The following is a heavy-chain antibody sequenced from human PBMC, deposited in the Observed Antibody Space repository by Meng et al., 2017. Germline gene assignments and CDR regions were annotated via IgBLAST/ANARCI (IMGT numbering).Heavy chain of an antibody. CDR2: IIPIFGTA. J-gene: IGHJ6*02. V-gene: IGHV1-69*06. CDR1: GGTFISYA. Sequence: SVKVSCKASGGTFISYAISWVRQAPGQGREGMGGIIPIFGTANYAQKFQGRVTITADKSTSKAYMELSSMRTEDTAVYYCARGAIERWQKETYYYYGMDVWGQGTTVTVSS. CDR3: ARGAIERWQKETYYYYGMDV. D-gene: IGHD5-24*01.